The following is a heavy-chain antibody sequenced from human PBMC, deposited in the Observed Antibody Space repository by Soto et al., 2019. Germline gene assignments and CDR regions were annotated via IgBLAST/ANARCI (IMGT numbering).Heavy chain of an antibody. J-gene: IGHJ6*02. CDR1: GGSFSGYY. Sequence: ASETLSLTCAVYGGSFSGYYWSWIRQPPGKGLEWIGEINHSGSTNYNPSLKSRVTISVDTSKNQFSLRLSSVTAADTAVYYCARVAAGTGYYYYYYGMDVWGQGTTVTVSS. V-gene: IGHV4-34*01. CDR3: ARVAAGTGYYYYYYGMDV. CDR2: INHSGST. D-gene: IGHD6-13*01.